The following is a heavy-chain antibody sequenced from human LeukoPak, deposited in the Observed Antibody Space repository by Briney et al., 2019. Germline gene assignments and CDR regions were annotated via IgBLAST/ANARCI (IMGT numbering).Heavy chain of an antibody. CDR2: IYYSGST. Sequence: SETLSLTCTVSGGSISSYYWSWIRQPPGKGLEWIGYIYYSGSTNYNPSLKSRVTISVDTSKNQFSLKLSSVTAADTAVYYCARGDYDSSGYYEPPYYFDYWGQGTLVTVSS. J-gene: IGHJ4*02. D-gene: IGHD3-22*01. CDR1: GGSISSYY. V-gene: IGHV4-59*01. CDR3: ARGDYDSSGYYEPPYYFDY.